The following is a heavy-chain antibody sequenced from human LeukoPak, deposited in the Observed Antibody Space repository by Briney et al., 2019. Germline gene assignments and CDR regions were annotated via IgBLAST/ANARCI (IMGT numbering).Heavy chain of an antibody. Sequence: GGTLRLSCTASGFTFSSYGMTCVRQAPGKGLEWVSAISGSGGSTYYADSVKGRSTISRDNSKNTLYLQMNSLRAEDMAVYYCAKDGGQGADYWGQGTLVSVSS. V-gene: IGHV3-23*01. D-gene: IGHD3-16*01. CDR3: AKDGGQGADY. CDR2: ISGSGGST. J-gene: IGHJ4*02. CDR1: GFTFSSYG.